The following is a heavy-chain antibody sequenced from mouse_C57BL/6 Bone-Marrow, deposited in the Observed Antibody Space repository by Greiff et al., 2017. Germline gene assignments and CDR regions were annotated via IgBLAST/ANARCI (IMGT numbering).Heavy chain of an antibody. CDR1: GFSLTSYG. J-gene: IGHJ4*01. Sequence: VQLQESGPGLVQPSQSLSITCTVSGFSLTSYGVHWVRQSPGKGLEWLGVIWSGGSTDYNAAFISSLSISKDNSKSQVFFKMNSLQADDTAIYYCARKRGNYAMDYWGQGTSVTVSS. CDR3: ARKRGNYAMDY. CDR2: IWSGGST. V-gene: IGHV2-2*01.